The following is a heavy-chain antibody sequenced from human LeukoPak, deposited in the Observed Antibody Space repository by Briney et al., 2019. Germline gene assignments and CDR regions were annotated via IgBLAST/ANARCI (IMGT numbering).Heavy chain of an antibody. Sequence: GGSLRLSCAASGFTFSSYWMHWVRQAPGKGLVWVSRIKSDGSTNYADSVKGRFTISRDNAKNTLSLQMNSLRAEDTAVYYCARARPVTGGYSPESSGHGGQGTWSPSPQ. D-gene: IGHD3-22*01. CDR2: IKSDGST. V-gene: IGHV3-74*01. J-gene: IGHJ1*01. CDR1: GFTFSSYW. CDR3: ARARPVTGGYSPESSGH.